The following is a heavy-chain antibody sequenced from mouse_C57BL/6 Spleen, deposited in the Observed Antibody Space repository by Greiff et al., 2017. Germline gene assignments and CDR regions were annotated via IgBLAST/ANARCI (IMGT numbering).Heavy chain of an antibody. Sequence: EVKLVESGGGLVKPGGSLKLSCAASGFTFSSYAMSWVRQTPEKRLEWVATISDGGSYTYYPDNVKGRFTISRDNAKNNLYLQMSHLKSEDTAMYYCARDGELGRFDYWGQGTTLTVSS. CDR3: ARDGELGRFDY. D-gene: IGHD4-1*01. J-gene: IGHJ2*01. V-gene: IGHV5-4*01. CDR1: GFTFSSYA. CDR2: ISDGGSYT.